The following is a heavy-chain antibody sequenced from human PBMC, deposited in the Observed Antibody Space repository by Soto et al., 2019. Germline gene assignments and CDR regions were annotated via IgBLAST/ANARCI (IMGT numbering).Heavy chain of an antibody. CDR1: GFSLSTNKVG. Sequence: QITLKESGPTLVQPTQTLTLTCTFSGFSLSTNKVGVGWIRQPPGKALEWLELLYWDDDTRYSPSLRSRLTITKDTSNNQVVLTMTNMDPGDTATYYCAHSLINVGPFDHWGQGTLVTVAS. D-gene: IGHD1-26*01. CDR2: LYWDDDT. CDR3: AHSLINVGPFDH. V-gene: IGHV2-5*02. J-gene: IGHJ4*02.